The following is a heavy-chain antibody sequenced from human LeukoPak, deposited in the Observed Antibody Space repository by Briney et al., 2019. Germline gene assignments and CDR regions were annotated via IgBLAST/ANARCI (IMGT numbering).Heavy chain of an antibody. CDR2: INPNSGGT. V-gene: IGHV1-2*02. CDR3: ARASYYYDSSGYPGYYFDY. D-gene: IGHD3-22*01. Sequence: ASVKVSCKASGYTFTDYYMHWVRQAPGQGLEWMGWINPNSGGTNYAQEFQGRVTMTRDTSISTAYMELSRLRSDDTAVYYCARASYYYDSSGYPGYYFDYWGQGTLVTVSS. J-gene: IGHJ4*02. CDR1: GYTFTDYY.